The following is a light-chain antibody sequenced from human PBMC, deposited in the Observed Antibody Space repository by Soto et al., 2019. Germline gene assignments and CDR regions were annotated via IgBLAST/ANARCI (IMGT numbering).Light chain of an antibody. J-gene: IGKJ1*01. Sequence: EIVMTQSPATLSVSPGERATLSCRASQGVSSNLAWYQQKPGQAPRLRIYGASTRAPGIPARFSGSGPGTESTPTISSLQSEDFAFSYGQQDNKWPPTFGQGTKVEIK. CDR2: GAS. CDR1: QGVSSN. V-gene: IGKV3-15*01. CDR3: QQDNKWPPT.